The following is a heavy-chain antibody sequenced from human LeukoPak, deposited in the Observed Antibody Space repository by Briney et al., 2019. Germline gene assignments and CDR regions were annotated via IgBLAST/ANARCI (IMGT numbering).Heavy chain of an antibody. CDR3: ARAGPTMVRGVGYDY. V-gene: IGHV3-21*01. J-gene: IGHJ4*02. CDR1: GFTFSSYS. Sequence: GGPLRLSCAASGFTFSSYSMNWVRRAPGKGLEWVSSISSSSSYIYYADSVKGRFTISRDNAKNSLYLQMNSLRAEDTAVYYCARAGPTMVRGVGYDYWGQGTLVTVSS. D-gene: IGHD3-10*01. CDR2: ISSSSSYI.